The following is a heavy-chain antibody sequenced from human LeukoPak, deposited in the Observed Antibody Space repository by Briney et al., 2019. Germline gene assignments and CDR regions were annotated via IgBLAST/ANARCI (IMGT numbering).Heavy chain of an antibody. D-gene: IGHD3-10*01. V-gene: IGHV1-18*04. CDR3: ARDRAITMVRGVIRWFDP. Sequence: ASVKVSCMASGYTFTSYGISWVRQAPGQGLEWMGWISAYNGNTNYAQKLQGRVTMTTDTSTSTAYMELRSLRSDDTAVYYCARDRAITMVRGVIRWFDPWGQGTLVTVSS. CDR1: GYTFTSYG. J-gene: IGHJ5*02. CDR2: ISAYNGNT.